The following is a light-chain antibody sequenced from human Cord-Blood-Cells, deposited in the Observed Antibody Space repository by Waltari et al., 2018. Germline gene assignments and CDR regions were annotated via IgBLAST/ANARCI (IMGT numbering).Light chain of an antibody. Sequence: QSALTQPASVSGSPGQSITISCTGTSSDVGGYNYVSWYQQHPGKAPKLIIYDISNRPSGVSNRVSGSKSGNPASLTISGLQAEDEADYYCSSYTSSSPVFGGGTKLTVL. CDR3: SSYTSSSPV. CDR1: SSDVGGYNY. J-gene: IGLJ2*01. V-gene: IGLV2-14*01. CDR2: DIS.